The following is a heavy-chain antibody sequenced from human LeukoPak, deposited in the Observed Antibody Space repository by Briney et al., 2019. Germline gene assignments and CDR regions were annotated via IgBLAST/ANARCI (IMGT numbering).Heavy chain of an antibody. CDR3: AREGYGDYVRPFDY. CDR2: IYTSGST. V-gene: IGHV4-61*02. Sequence: SETLSLTCTVSGGSISSGSYYWRWIRQPAGKGLEWIGRIYTSGSTNYNPSLKSRVTISVDTSKNQFSLKLSSVTAADTAVYYCAREGYGDYVRPFDYWGQGTLVTVSS. J-gene: IGHJ4*02. CDR1: GGSISSGSYY. D-gene: IGHD4-17*01.